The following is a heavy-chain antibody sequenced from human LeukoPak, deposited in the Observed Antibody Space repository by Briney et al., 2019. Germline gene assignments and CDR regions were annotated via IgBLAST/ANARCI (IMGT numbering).Heavy chain of an antibody. CDR1: GGSLSSGSYY. Sequence: PSGTLSLTCTVSGGSLSSGSYYWCWLRQPAGKGLEWIGRIYTSGSTNYNPSLKSRVTISADTSKNQFSLKLTSVTAADTAVYYCARDGDSGDYAYWGQGTLVTVSS. D-gene: IGHD4-17*01. CDR3: ARDGDSGDYAY. V-gene: IGHV4-61*02. J-gene: IGHJ4*02. CDR2: IYTSGST.